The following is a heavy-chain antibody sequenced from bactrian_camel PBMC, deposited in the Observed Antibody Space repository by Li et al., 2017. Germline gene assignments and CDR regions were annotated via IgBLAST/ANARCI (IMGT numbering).Heavy chain of an antibody. Sequence: VQLVESGGGSVQTGGPLKLSCKASGFTYSDYTLGWFRQAQAKKREGVAVIYEGGGSSYYADSVQGRFTISQNNAKDTVYLQMESLRFEDTAVYYCALAVPCMGWSMPAPKASGVGYWGQGTQVTVS. CDR1: GFTYSDYT. J-gene: IGHJ6*01. CDR2: IYEGGGSS. V-gene: IGHV3S40*01. D-gene: IGHD6*01. CDR3: ALAVPCMGWSMPAPKASGVGY.